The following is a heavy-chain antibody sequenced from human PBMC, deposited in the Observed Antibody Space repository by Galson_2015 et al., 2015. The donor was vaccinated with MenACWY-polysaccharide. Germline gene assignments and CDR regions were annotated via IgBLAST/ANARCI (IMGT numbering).Heavy chain of an antibody. V-gene: IGHV5-51*01. D-gene: IGHD3-9*01. CDR3: ARLTGPYSYYFYYMDV. CDR1: GYDFTTYW. J-gene: IGHJ6*03. Sequence: QSGAEVKKPGEFLKISCKGSGYDFTTYWIAWVRQMPGKGLEWMGIIYPGDSDSTYSPSFQGQVTFSVDKSITTAYLQWASLKASDTAIDYCARLTGPYSYYFYYMDVWGKGTTVTVSS. CDR2: IYPGDSDS.